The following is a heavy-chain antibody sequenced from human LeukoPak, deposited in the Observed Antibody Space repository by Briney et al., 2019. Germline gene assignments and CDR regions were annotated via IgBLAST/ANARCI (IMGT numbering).Heavy chain of an antibody. J-gene: IGHJ6*02. CDR1: GYTFTNYD. Sequence: ASVKVACKASGYTFTNYDSNWVRQATGQGLEWMGWRNPNSGRTCFAQKFQGRLTMTADTSISTAYMELSSLTSDDTAVYYCARGPVSTHGMDVWGQGTTVTVSS. CDR2: RNPNSGRT. CDR3: ARGPVSTHGMDV. V-gene: IGHV1-8*01. D-gene: IGHD6-13*01.